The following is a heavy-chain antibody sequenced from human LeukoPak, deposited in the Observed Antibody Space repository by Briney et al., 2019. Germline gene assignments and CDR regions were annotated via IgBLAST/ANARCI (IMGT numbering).Heavy chain of an antibody. V-gene: IGHV3-11*04. CDR1: GFTFSDYY. Sequence: GGSLRLSCAASGFTFSDYYMSWIRQAPGKGLEWVSYISSSGSTIYYADSVKGRFTISRDNAKNSLYLQMNSLRAEDTAVYYCASRVNYYYHMDVWGKGTTVTVSS. J-gene: IGHJ6*03. D-gene: IGHD4-23*01. CDR3: ASRVNYYYHMDV. CDR2: ISSSGSTI.